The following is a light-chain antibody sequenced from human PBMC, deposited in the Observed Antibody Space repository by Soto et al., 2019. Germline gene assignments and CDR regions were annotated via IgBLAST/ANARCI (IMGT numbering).Light chain of an antibody. CDR3: QQANSPPLT. Sequence: EIVMTQSPATLSVSPGERATISSTASQSVSTNLAWYQQKPGQAPRLLIYGASTRATGIPVRFSGSGSGTEFTRTSSRLQSEDFATYYCQQANSPPLTFGGGTKVDIK. J-gene: IGKJ4*01. CDR2: GAS. CDR1: QSVSTN. V-gene: IGKV3-15*01.